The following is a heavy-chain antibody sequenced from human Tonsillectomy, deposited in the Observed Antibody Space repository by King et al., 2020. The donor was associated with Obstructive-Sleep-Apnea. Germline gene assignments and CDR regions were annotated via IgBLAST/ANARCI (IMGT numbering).Heavy chain of an antibody. CDR2: IYYSGST. CDR3: ARDSYDLLTGANQFEY. Sequence: LQLQESGPGLVKPSETLSLTCTVSGGSISSSSYYWGWIRQPPGKGLEWIGSIYYSGSTYYNPSLKSRVTISVDTPKNQFSLKLRSVTPADTAVYYCARDSYDLLTGANQFEYWGQGTLVTVSS. V-gene: IGHV4-39*07. D-gene: IGHD3-9*01. J-gene: IGHJ4*02. CDR1: GGSISSSSYY.